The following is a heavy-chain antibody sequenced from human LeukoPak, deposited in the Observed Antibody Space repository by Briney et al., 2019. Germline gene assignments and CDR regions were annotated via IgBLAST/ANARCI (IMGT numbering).Heavy chain of an antibody. CDR3: ARRPYYGDYGYFDL. CDR1: GGSISSSSYY. Sequence: SETLSLTCTVSGGSISSSSYYWCWIRQPPGKGLEWIGSIYYSGSTYYNPSLKSRVTISVDTSKNQFSLKLSSVTAADTAVYYCARRPYYGDYGYFDLWGRGTLVTVSS. J-gene: IGHJ2*01. V-gene: IGHV4-39*01. D-gene: IGHD4-17*01. CDR2: IYYSGST.